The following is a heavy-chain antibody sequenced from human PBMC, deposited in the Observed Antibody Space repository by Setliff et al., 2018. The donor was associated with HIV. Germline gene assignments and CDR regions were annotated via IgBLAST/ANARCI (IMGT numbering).Heavy chain of an antibody. CDR2: INHSGST. V-gene: IGHV4-34*01. D-gene: IGHD5-12*01. CDR3: LVAVEEDV. Sequence: SETLSLTCAVYGGSFSGYYWGWIRQSPGKGLEWIGEINHSGSTNYNPSLKSRVTISVDTSKNQFSLKLSSVTAEDTAVYYCLVAVEEDVWGKGTTVTVSS. CDR1: GGSFSGYY. J-gene: IGHJ6*03.